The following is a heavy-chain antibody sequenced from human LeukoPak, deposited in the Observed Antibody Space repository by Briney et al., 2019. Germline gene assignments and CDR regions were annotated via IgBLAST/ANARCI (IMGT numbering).Heavy chain of an antibody. CDR1: GFTFSSYS. V-gene: IGHV3-21*04. CDR2: ISSSSSYI. CDR3: AKDPIVSSGWLGSAFDL. D-gene: IGHD6-19*01. J-gene: IGHJ3*01. Sequence: PGGSLRLSCAASGFTFSSYSMNWVRQAPGKGLEWVSSISSSSSYIYYADSVKGRFTISRDNAKNSLYLQMNSLRVEGTGLYYCAKDPIVSSGWLGSAFDLWGQGTMVAVSS.